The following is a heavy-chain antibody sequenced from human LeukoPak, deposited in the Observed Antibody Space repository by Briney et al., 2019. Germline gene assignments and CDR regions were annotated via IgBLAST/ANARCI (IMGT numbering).Heavy chain of an antibody. CDR2: IYYSGST. CDR1: GGSTSSYY. D-gene: IGHD3-10*01. V-gene: IGHV4-59*01. CDR3: ARGTRITMVRGVFLFDY. Sequence: PSETLSLTCTVSGGSTSSYYWSWIRQPPGKGLEWIGYIYYSGSTNYNPSLKSRVTISVDTSKNQFSLKLSSVTAADTAVYYCARGTRITMVRGVFLFDYWGQGTLVTVSS. J-gene: IGHJ4*02.